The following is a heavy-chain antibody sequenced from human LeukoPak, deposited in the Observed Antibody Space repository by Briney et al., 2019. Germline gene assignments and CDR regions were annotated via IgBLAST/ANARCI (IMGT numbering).Heavy chain of an antibody. CDR2: IKQDGSEK. CDR1: AFRFSDHG. Sequence: GSLRLSCAASAFRFSDHGKHWVRQAPGKGLEWVASIKQDGSEKYYVDSMKGRFTISRDNAKNSLYLQMNSLRAEDTAVYYCARMPRGPDVWGKGTTVTVSS. J-gene: IGHJ6*04. CDR3: ARMPRGPDV. D-gene: IGHD2-2*01. V-gene: IGHV3-7*01.